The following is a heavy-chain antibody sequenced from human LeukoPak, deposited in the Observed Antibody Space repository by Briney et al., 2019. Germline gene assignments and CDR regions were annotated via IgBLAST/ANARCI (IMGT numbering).Heavy chain of an antibody. D-gene: IGHD6-19*01. CDR3: ARWAAVAGFDY. Sequence: GGSLRLSCAASGFTFSGYSMNWVRQAPGKGLEWVSSISSSSSYIYYADSVKGRFTISRDNAKNSLYLQMNSLRAEDTAVYYCARWAAVAGFDYWGQGTLVTVSS. V-gene: IGHV3-21*01. CDR1: GFTFSGYS. J-gene: IGHJ4*02. CDR2: ISSSSSYI.